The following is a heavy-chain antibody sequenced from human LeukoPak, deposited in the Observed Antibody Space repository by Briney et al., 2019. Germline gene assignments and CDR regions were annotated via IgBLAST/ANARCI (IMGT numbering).Heavy chain of an antibody. CDR3: ARAVGTTEYFDY. V-gene: IGHV4-61*01. Sequence: SETLSLTCTVSGGSVSSGSYYWSWIRQPPGKGLEWIGYIYYSGSTNYNPSLKSRVTISVDTSKNQFSLELSSVTAADTAVYYCARAVGTTEYFDYWGQGTLVTVSS. D-gene: IGHD1-1*01. CDR2: IYYSGST. J-gene: IGHJ4*02. CDR1: GGSVSSGSYY.